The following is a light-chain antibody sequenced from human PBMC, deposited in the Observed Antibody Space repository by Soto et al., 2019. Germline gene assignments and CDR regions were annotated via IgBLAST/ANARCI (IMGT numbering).Light chain of an antibody. CDR3: QKSYIIPYT. CDR1: QTISTY. V-gene: IGKV1-39*01. Sequence: DIQMTQSPSSLSASVGDRVTITCRSSQTISTYLNWYQQNPGKAPKLLIYAASNLQNGVPSRFSGSGSGTDFTLTISSLQTEDFATYYCQKSYIIPYTFGQGTKLEIK. J-gene: IGKJ2*01. CDR2: AAS.